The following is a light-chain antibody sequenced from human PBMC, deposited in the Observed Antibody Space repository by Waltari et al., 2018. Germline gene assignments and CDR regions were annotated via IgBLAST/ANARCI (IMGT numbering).Light chain of an antibody. V-gene: IGLV2-14*01. CDR3: SSYTSSSTLGGV. Sequence: QSALTQPASVSGSPGQSITISCTGTSSDVGGYNYVSWYQQHPGKAPKLMIYEVSNRPYGVANRFSGYKTGITASLTISGLQAEDEADYYCSSYTSSSTLGGVFGGGTKLTVL. J-gene: IGLJ2*01. CDR2: EVS. CDR1: SSDVGGYNY.